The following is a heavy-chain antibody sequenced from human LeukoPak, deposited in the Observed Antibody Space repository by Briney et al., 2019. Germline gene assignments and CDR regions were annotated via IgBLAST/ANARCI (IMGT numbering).Heavy chain of an antibody. CDR2: ISYSGTT. CDR1: DVSVSSTSYY. J-gene: IGHJ6*03. CDR3: AKENLMVITTSYMDV. D-gene: IGHD2-21*01. V-gene: IGHV4-39*02. Sequence: KASETLSLTCTVSDVSVSSTSYYWGWIRQPPGKGLEWIGAISYSGTTYYNPSLTSRVTISADTSKNQFSLRLSSMTAEDTAVYYCAKENLMVITTSYMDVWGNGTTVTVSS.